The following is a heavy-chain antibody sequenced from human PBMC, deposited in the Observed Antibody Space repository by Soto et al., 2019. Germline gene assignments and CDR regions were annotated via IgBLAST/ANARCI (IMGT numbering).Heavy chain of an antibody. D-gene: IGHD4-17*01. Sequence: QVQLVQSGAEVKKPGSSVKVSCKASVGTFSSYTISWVRQAPGQGLEWMGRIIPILGIANYAQKFQGRVTITADKSTSTAYMELSSLRSEDTAVYYCARVDYGGHFDYWGQGTLVTVSS. CDR1: VGTFSSYT. V-gene: IGHV1-69*02. J-gene: IGHJ4*02. CDR2: IIPILGIA. CDR3: ARVDYGGHFDY.